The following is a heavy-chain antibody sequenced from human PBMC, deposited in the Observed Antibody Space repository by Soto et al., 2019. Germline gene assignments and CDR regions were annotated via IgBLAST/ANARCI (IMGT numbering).Heavy chain of an antibody. CDR2: IIPILGIA. J-gene: IGHJ6*02. Sequence: ASVKVSCKASGGTFSSYAISWVRQAPGQGLEWMGGIIPILGIANYAQKFQGRVTITADKSTSTAYMELSSLRSEDTAVYYCSRSFTIFPRGYYYYGMDVWGQGTTVTVSS. V-gene: IGHV1-69*10. CDR1: GGTFSSYA. D-gene: IGHD3-3*01. CDR3: SRSFTIFPRGYYYYGMDV.